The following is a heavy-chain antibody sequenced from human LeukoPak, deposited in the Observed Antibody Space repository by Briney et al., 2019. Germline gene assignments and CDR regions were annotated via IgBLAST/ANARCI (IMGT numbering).Heavy chain of an antibody. V-gene: IGHV3-48*03. CDR3: ATVGRSARPGY. CDR2: ISSGGSSI. J-gene: IGHJ4*02. D-gene: IGHD6-6*01. Sequence: GGSLRLSCAASGFSFSSYEMNCVRQAPGKGLEWVAYISSGGSSIYYAGSVKGRFTISRDNAKNSLYLQMNSLRAEDTAIYYCATVGRSARPGYWGQGTLVTVSS. CDR1: GFSFSSYE.